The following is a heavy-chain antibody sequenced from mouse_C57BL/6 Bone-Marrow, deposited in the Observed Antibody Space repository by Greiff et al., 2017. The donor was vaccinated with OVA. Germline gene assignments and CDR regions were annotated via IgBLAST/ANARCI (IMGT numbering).Heavy chain of an antibody. J-gene: IGHJ3*01. Sequence: QVQLQQSGAELARPGASVKLSCKASGYTFTSYGISWVKQRTGQGLEWIGEIYPRSGNTYYNEKVKGKATLTADKSSSTEYMELRSLTSEDSAVYFCARGGRSPFTYWGQGTLVTVSA. CDR3: ARGGRSPFTY. CDR2: IYPRSGNT. CDR1: GYTFTSYG. V-gene: IGHV1-81*01. D-gene: IGHD1-1*01.